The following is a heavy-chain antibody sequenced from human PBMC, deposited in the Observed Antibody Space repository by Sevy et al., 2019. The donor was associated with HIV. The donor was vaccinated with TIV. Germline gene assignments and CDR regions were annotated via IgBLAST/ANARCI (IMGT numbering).Heavy chain of an antibody. Sequence: ASVKVSCKVSGYTLSQISMHWVRQAPGKGLEGMGSFDPEDGETIYAQKFQARVTRTEDTSTDTAYMQLSSLRCDDTAVYYCATTTDYNDSSGSPFDSWGQGTLVTVSS. V-gene: IGHV1-24*01. D-gene: IGHD3-22*01. J-gene: IGHJ4*02. CDR3: ATTTDYNDSSGSPFDS. CDR1: GYTLSQIS. CDR2: FDPEDGET.